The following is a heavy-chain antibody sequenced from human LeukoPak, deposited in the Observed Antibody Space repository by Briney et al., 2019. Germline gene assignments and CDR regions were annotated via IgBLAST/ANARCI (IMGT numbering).Heavy chain of an antibody. Sequence: GGSLRLSLAPSGLSLVTYSTIWVRQAPGEGLEWVSYITSTSTYIYPADSVKGRFTISRDNPKNSLELQMDSLRAGVTASYYCGRVAPESTYGRRGFDMWGQGTRVTVSS. J-gene: IGHJ3*02. V-gene: IGHV3-21*01. CDR2: ITSTSTYI. CDR1: GLSLVTYS. D-gene: IGHD4-17*01. CDR3: GRVAPESTYGRRGFDM.